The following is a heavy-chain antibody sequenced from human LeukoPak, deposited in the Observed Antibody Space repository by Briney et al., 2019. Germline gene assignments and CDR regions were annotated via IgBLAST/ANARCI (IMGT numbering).Heavy chain of an antibody. Sequence: ASVKVSCKAFGYTFTSYAMHWVRQAPGQRLEWMGWINAGNGNTKYSQKFQGRVTITRDTSASTAYMELSSLRSEDTAVYYCAREIGAYSSGWYWFDPWGQGTLVTVSS. V-gene: IGHV1-3*01. CDR3: AREIGAYSSGWYWFDP. D-gene: IGHD6-19*01. CDR2: INAGNGNT. CDR1: GYTFTSYA. J-gene: IGHJ5*02.